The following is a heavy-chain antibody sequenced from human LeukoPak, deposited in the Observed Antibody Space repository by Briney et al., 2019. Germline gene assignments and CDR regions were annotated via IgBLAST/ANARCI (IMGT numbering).Heavy chain of an antibody. J-gene: IGHJ5*02. Sequence: ASVKVSCKASGYTFTSYVMHWVRQAPGQRLEWMGWINAGNGNTKYSQKFQGRVTITRDTSASTAYMELSSLRSEDTAVYYCARNNPGSILFDPWGQGTLVTVSS. V-gene: IGHV1-3*01. CDR3: ARNNPGSILFDP. CDR2: INAGNGNT. CDR1: GYTFTSYV. D-gene: IGHD1-14*01.